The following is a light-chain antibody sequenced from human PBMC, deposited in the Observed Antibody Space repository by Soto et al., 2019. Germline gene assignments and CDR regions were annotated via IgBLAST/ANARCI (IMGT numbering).Light chain of an antibody. CDR3: GTWDSLTAGGV. CDR2: DVH. V-gene: IGLV1-51*01. Sequence: QSVLTQPPSVSAAPGQTVTISCSGSTSNIGNYFVSWYQLLPGAAPKLLLYDVHKRPSGSPDRFSGYKSGTSATLVITGLQTGDEAEYYCGTWDSLTAGGVFXXGXKLTVL. J-gene: IGLJ1*01. CDR1: TSNIGNYF.